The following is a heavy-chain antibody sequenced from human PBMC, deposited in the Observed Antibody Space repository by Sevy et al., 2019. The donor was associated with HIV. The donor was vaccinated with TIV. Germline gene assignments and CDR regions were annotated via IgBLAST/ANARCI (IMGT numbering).Heavy chain of an antibody. CDR3: ARTPGAYDAFDL. V-gene: IGHV3-21*01. CDR1: GFTFSSYS. Sequence: GGSLRLSCAASGFTFSSYSMNWVCQAPGTGLEWVSSISGLSNYIYYADSLKGRFTISRDNAKNSLYLQMNSLRAEDTAVYYCARTPGAYDAFDLWGQGTMVTVSS. D-gene: IGHD7-27*01. J-gene: IGHJ3*01. CDR2: ISGLSNYI.